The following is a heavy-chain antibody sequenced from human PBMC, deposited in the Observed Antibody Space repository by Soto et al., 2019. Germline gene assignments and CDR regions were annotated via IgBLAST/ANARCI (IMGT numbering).Heavy chain of an antibody. V-gene: IGHV3-21*01. CDR3: ARDRAAAGTRYYYGMDV. Sequence: GGSLRLSCAASGFTFSSYSMNWVRQAPGKGLEWVSSISSSSSYIYYADSVKGRFTISRDNAKNSLYLQMNSLRAEDTAVYYCARDRAAAGTRYYYGMDVWGQGTTVTVSS. D-gene: IGHD6-13*01. CDR2: ISSSSSYI. CDR1: GFTFSSYS. J-gene: IGHJ6*02.